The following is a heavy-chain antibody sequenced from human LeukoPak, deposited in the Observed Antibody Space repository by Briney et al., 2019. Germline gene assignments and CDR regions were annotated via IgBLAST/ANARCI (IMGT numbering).Heavy chain of an antibody. CDR3: AKDRLASGSSWTFDS. CDR2: ISYDGSNK. V-gene: IGHV3-30*18. Sequence: GGSLRPSCAASGFTFNTYAMEWVRQAPGKGLEWVAVISYDGSNKYYADSVKGRFSISRDNSKDTLYLQMNSLRAEDTAVYYCAKDRLASGSSWTFDSWGQGTLVTVSS. D-gene: IGHD6-13*01. CDR1: GFTFNTYA. J-gene: IGHJ4*02.